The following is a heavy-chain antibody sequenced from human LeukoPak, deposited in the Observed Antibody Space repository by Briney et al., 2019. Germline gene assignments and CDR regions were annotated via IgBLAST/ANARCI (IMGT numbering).Heavy chain of an antibody. Sequence: GGSLRLSCAASGFTFSSYAMSWVRQAPGKGLEWVSAISGSGGSTYYADSVKGRFTISRDNSKNTLYLQMNSLRAEDTAVYYCAKDGEYSGYDYKAFNWFDPWGQGTLVTVSS. D-gene: IGHD5-12*01. CDR3: AKDGEYSGYDYKAFNWFDP. CDR2: ISGSGGST. V-gene: IGHV3-23*01. CDR1: GFTFSSYA. J-gene: IGHJ5*02.